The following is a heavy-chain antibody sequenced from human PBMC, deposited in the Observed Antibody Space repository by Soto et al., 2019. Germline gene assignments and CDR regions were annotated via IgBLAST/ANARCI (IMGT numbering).Heavy chain of an antibody. J-gene: IGHJ4*02. Sequence: SETLSLTCAVYGGSFSGYYWSWIRQPPGKGLEWIGEINHSGSTNYNPSLKSRVTISVDTSKNQFSLKLSSVTAADTAVYYCASRRITIFWGSEFWGQGTLVTVSS. V-gene: IGHV4-34*01. CDR2: INHSGST. CDR1: GGSFSGYY. D-gene: IGHD3-9*01. CDR3: ASRRITIFWGSEF.